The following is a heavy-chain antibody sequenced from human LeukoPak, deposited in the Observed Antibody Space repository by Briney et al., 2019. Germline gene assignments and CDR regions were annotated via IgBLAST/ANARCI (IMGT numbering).Heavy chain of an antibody. V-gene: IGHV1-69*05. CDR3: AGDRLDIVPSGYYYYYYMDV. CDR2: IIPIFGTA. Sequence: ASVKVSCKASGGTFSSYAISWVRQAPGQGLEWMGGIIPIFGTANYAQKFQGRVTITTDESTSTAYMELSSLRSEDTAVYYCAGDRLDIVPSGYYYYYYMDVWGKGTTVTVSS. CDR1: GGTFSSYA. J-gene: IGHJ6*03. D-gene: IGHD2-2*03.